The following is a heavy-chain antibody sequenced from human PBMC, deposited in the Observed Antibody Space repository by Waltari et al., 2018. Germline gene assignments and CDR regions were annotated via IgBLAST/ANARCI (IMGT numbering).Heavy chain of an antibody. CDR2: INWNGGST. J-gene: IGHJ6*03. V-gene: IGHV3-20*04. CDR1: GFTFDDYG. D-gene: IGHD3-10*01. CDR3: ARVSGSRSLALYYYYYMDV. Sequence: EVQLVESGGGVVRPGGSLRLSCAASGFTFDDYGMSWVRQAPGKGLEWVSGINWNGGSTGNADSVKGRFTISRDNAKNSLYLQMNSLRAEDTALYYCARVSGSRSLALYYYYYMDVWGKGTTVTVSS.